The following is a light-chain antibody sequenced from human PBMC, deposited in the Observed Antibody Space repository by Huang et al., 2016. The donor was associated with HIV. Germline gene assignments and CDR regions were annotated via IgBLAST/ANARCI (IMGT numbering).Light chain of an antibody. CDR2: KAS. CDR1: QSLSGW. V-gene: IGKV1-5*03. Sequence: DIQMTQSPSTLSASIGDRVTITCRASQSLSGWLAWYQQIPGNAPNLLISKASSLQSGVPPRFSGSGSGTDFILTISSLQPDDFATYYCQQLHNSPYTFGQGTKLEIK. CDR3: QQLHNSPYT. J-gene: IGKJ2*01.